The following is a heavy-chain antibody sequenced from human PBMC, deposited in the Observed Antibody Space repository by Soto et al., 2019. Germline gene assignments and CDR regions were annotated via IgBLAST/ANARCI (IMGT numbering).Heavy chain of an antibody. CDR1: GFTFSSYW. V-gene: IGHV3-7*03. CDR2: IKQDGSEK. J-gene: IGHJ4*02. CDR3: ARDKFFIAAAPLYYFDY. D-gene: IGHD6-13*01. Sequence: GGSLRLSCAASGFTFSSYWMSWVRQAPGKGLEWVANIKQDGSEKYYVDSVKGRFTISRDNAKNSLYLQMNSLRAEDTAVYYCARDKFFIAAAPLYYFDYWGQGTLVTVSS.